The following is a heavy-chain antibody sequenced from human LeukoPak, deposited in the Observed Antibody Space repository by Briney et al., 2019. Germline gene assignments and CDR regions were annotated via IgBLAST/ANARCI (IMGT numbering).Heavy chain of an antibody. V-gene: IGHV1-69*05. D-gene: IGHD3-10*01. CDR3: ASRTADYGSGSHYGY. Sequence: SVKVSCEASGGTFNNYAISWVRQAPGQGLEWMGGIIPLSGTANYAQKFQGRVTITTDESTSTDYMELSNLRSDDTAVYYCASRTADYGSGSHYGYWGQGTLVTVSS. J-gene: IGHJ4*02. CDR1: GGTFNNYA. CDR2: IIPLSGTA.